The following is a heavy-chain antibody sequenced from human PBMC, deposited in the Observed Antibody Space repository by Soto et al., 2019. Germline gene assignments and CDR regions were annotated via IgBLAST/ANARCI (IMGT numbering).Heavy chain of an antibody. D-gene: IGHD2-15*01. J-gene: IGHJ5*02. CDR2: IYPGDSDT. CDR3: ARRPCGGGSCYSGDNWFDP. V-gene: IGHV5-51*01. CDR1: GYSFTSYW. Sequence: GESLKISCKGSGYSFTSYWIGWVRQMPGKGLEWMGIIYPGDSDTRYSPSFQGQVTISADKSISTAYLQWSSLKASDTAMYCCARRPCGGGSCYSGDNWFDPWGQGTLVTVSS.